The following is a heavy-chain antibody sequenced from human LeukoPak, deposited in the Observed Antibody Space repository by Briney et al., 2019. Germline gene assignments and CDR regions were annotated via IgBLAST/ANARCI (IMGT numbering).Heavy chain of an antibody. V-gene: IGHV3-48*04. CDR1: GFTFSSYS. D-gene: IGHD2-15*01. CDR2: ISSSSITI. J-gene: IGHJ4*02. Sequence: GESLRLSCAASGFTFSSYSLNWVRQAPGKGLEWVSFISSSSITIYYADSVKGRFTISRDNAEKSLYLQMNSLRAEGKAVYYCPRDRGGSYSAIDYWGQGTLVTVSS. CDR3: PRDRGGSYSAIDY.